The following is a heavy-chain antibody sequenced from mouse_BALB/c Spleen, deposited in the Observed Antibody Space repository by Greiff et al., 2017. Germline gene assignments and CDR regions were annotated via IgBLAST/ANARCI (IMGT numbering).Heavy chain of an antibody. CDR1: GFSFTSGYS. Sequence: VQLKQSGPDLVKPSQSLSLTCTVSGFSFTSGYSWHWIRQFPGNKLEWRGYIHYSGSTNYNPSLKSRISITRDTTKNQFFLQLNSVTTEDTATYYCARPYEGYYAWFAYWGQGTMVTVSA. V-gene: IGHV3-1*02. D-gene: IGHD2-3*01. CDR3: ARPYEGYYAWFAY. CDR2: IHYSGST. J-gene: IGHJ3*01.